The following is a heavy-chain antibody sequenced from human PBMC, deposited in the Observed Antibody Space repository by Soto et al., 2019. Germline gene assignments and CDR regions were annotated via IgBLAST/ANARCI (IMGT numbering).Heavy chain of an antibody. CDR3: ANDPETQYCTNGVCYAARIPHTAFDY. CDR2: INNDGSTT. J-gene: IGHJ4*02. V-gene: IGHV3-74*01. CDR1: GFPFSTYW. D-gene: IGHD2-8*01. Sequence: PGGSLRLSCAASGFPFSTYWMHWVRQAPGKGPVWVSRINNDGSTTRYADSVKGRFTISRDNAKNTLYLQMNSLRAEDTAVYYCANDPETQYCTNGVCYAARIPHTAFDYWGQGTLVTVSS.